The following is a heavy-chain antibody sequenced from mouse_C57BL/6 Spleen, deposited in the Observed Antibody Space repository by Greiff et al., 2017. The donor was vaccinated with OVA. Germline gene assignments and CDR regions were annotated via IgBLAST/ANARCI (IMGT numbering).Heavy chain of an antibody. V-gene: IGHV1-69*01. CDR2: IDPSDSYT. Sequence: QVQLKQPGAELVMPGASVKLSCKASGYTFTSYWMHWVKQRPGQGLEWIGEIDPSDSYTNYNQKFKGKSTLTVDKSSSTAYMQLSSLTSEDSAVYYCARRDSTTVVATDWFAYWGQGTLVTVSA. J-gene: IGHJ3*01. CDR3: ARRDSTTVVATDWFAY. D-gene: IGHD1-1*01. CDR1: GYTFTSYW.